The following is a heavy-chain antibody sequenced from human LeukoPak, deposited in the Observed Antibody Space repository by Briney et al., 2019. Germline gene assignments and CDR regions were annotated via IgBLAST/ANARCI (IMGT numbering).Heavy chain of an antibody. V-gene: IGHV3-23*01. CDR2: IGGRGDST. D-gene: IGHD3-10*01. Sequence: GGSLRLSCVASGFTFSNYAMSWVRQAPGKGLERVSGIGGRGDSTYYAASVKGRFTISRDNSKNTLYLQMNSLRAEDTAVYYCAKAQMYHYGSGTCYLLWGQGTLVTVSS. CDR3: AKAQMYHYGSGTCYLL. CDR1: GFTFSNYA. J-gene: IGHJ4*02.